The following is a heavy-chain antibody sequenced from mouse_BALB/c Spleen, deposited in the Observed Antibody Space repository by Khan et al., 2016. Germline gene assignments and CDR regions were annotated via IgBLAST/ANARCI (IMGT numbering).Heavy chain of an antibody. Sequence: EVQLVESGGGLVQPGGSLKLSCAAPGFDFSRYWMSWVRQAPGQGLEWIGEINPDSSTINYTPSLTDKFIISRDNAKTTLYLQMSKVSSEDTALYYCASTFWYVGVWDAGTTVTVSS. CDR1: GFDFSRYW. V-gene: IGHV4-1*02. J-gene: IGHJ1*01. CDR2: INPDSSTI. CDR3: ASTFWYVGV.